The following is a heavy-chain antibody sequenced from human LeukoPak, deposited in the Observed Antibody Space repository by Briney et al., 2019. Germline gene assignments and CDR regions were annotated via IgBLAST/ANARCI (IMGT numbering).Heavy chain of an antibody. Sequence: SETLSLTCTVSGGSISSYYWSWIRQPPGKGLEWIGYIYTSGSTNYNPSLKSRVTISVDTSKNQFSLKLSSVTAADTAVYYCARHGRGYSYGIYYYYYMDVWGKGTTVTVSS. CDR2: IYTSGST. V-gene: IGHV4-4*09. CDR3: ARHGRGYSYGIYYYYYMDV. CDR1: GGSISSYY. J-gene: IGHJ6*03. D-gene: IGHD5-18*01.